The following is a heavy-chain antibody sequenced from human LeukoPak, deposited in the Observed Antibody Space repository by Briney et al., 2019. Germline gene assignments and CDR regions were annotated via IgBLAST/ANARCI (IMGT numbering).Heavy chain of an antibody. Sequence: GGSLRLSCAASGSTFSSYAMSWVRQAPGKGLEWVSGISGSGANTYYADSVKGPFTISRDNSRNTLYLQMNSLRAEDTAVYYCAKDTEDYDGYFDYWGQGTLVTVSS. V-gene: IGHV3-23*01. D-gene: IGHD4-17*01. CDR3: AKDTEDYDGYFDY. J-gene: IGHJ4*02. CDR1: GSTFSSYA. CDR2: ISGSGANT.